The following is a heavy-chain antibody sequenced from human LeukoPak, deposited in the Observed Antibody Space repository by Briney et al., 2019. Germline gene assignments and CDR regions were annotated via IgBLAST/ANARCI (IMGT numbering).Heavy chain of an antibody. D-gene: IGHD1-20*01. CDR1: GYAFTRYG. CDR3: ARDIAITNFDY. CDR2: ISANNGDT. J-gene: IGHJ4*02. V-gene: IGHV1-18*01. Sequence: ASVKVSCKASGYAFTRYGISWVRQAPGQGLEWMGWISANNGDTDYAQSLQGRVTLTTDTSTNTAYMELRSLRSDDTAVYYCARDIAITNFDYWGQGTLVTVSS.